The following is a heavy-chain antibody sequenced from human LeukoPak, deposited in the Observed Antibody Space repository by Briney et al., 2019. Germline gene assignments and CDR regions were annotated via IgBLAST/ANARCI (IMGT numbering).Heavy chain of an antibody. Sequence: ASVEVSCKASGYTFTGYYMHWVRQAPGQGLEWMGWINTNSGGTNYARKFQGRVTMTRDTSISTAYMELSRLRSDDTAVYYCARPLYDFWSGYYDWGQGTLVTVSS. CDR2: INTNSGGT. CDR3: ARPLYDFWSGYYD. J-gene: IGHJ4*02. CDR1: GYTFTGYY. V-gene: IGHV1-2*02. D-gene: IGHD3-3*01.